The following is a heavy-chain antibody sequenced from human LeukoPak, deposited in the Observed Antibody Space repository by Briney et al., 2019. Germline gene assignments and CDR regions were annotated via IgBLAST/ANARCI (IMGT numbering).Heavy chain of an antibody. J-gene: IGHJ4*02. Sequence: AASVKVSCKASGYNFISYYMHWVRQAPGQGLEWMGRIIPILGIANYAQKFQGRVTITADKSTSTAYMELSSLRSEDTAVYYCAREMYDDILTGYYLFDYWGQGTLVTVSS. CDR3: AREMYDDILTGYYLFDY. D-gene: IGHD3-9*01. V-gene: IGHV1-69*04. CDR1: GYNFISYY. CDR2: IIPILGIA.